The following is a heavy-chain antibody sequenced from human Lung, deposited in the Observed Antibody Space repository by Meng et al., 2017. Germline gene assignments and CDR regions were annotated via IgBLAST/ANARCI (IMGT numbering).Heavy chain of an antibody. D-gene: IGHD3-10*01. CDR1: GGSISSSNW. CDR2: IYHSGST. Sequence: GRLQESGPGRVKPSGTLSLPCAVSGGSISSSNWWSWVRQPPGKGLEWIGEIYHSGSTNYNPSLKSRVTISVDKSKNQFSLKLSSVTAADTAVYYCARGSITMVRGVSVFDPWGQGTLVTVSS. J-gene: IGHJ5*02. CDR3: ARGSITMVRGVSVFDP. V-gene: IGHV4-4*02.